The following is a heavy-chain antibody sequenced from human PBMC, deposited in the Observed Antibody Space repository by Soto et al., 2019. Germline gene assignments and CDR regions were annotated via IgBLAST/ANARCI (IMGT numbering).Heavy chain of an antibody. V-gene: IGHV4-59*01. D-gene: IGHD2-15*01. CDR3: AGLRGYAGSPIDY. CDR2: ISYSGNT. Sequence: SETLSLTCTVSGGSIISGYWSWIRQPPGKGLEWIGYISYSGNTNYNPSLKSRVTMSVDTPKNQFSLRLSSVTTADTAVYYCAGLRGYAGSPIDYWGQGTLVAVSS. J-gene: IGHJ4*02. CDR1: GGSIISGY.